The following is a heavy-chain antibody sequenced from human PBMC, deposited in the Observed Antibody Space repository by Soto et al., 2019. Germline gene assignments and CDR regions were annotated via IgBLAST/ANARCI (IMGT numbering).Heavy chain of an antibody. V-gene: IGHV4-39*01. J-gene: IGHJ4*02. CDR2: VYYRGND. Sequence: QLQLQESGPGLVKPSETLSLTCSVSDDSINSDKYYWGWIRQPPGKGLEWIGSVYYRGNDYYNPSLQTRLTISLAKSKTQFSLKLTSVTAADSAVYFCARLEGLATISYYFDFWGPGALVTVSS. CDR1: DDSINSDKYY. D-gene: IGHD3-9*01. CDR3: ARLEGLATISYYFDF.